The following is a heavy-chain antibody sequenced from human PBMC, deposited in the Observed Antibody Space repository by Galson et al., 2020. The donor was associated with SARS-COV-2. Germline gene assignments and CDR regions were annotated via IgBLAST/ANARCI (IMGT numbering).Heavy chain of an antibody. V-gene: IGHV3-30*18. CDR2: ISYDGSNK. CDR1: GFTFSSYG. D-gene: IGHD5-12*01. CDR3: AKDIVATITWGDFDY. Sequence: GESLKISCAASGFTFSSYGMHWVRQAPGKGLEWVAVISYDGSNKYYADSVKGRFTISRDNSKNTLYLQMNSLRAEDTAVYYCAKDIVATITWGDFDYWGQGTLVTVSS. J-gene: IGHJ4*02.